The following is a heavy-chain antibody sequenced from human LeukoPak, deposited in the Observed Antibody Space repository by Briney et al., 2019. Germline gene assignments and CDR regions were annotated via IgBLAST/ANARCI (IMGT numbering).Heavy chain of an antibody. CDR2: ISSSSSYI. D-gene: IGHD5-18*01. CDR3: AREPPPSRYSYGLFDY. J-gene: IGHJ4*02. V-gene: IGHV3-21*01. CDR1: GFTFSSYS. Sequence: GGSLRLSCAASGFTFSSYSMNWVRQAPGKGLEWVSSISSSSSYIYYADSVKGRFTISRDNAKNSLYLQMNSLRAEDTAVYYCAREPPPSRYSYGLFDYWGQGTLVTVSS.